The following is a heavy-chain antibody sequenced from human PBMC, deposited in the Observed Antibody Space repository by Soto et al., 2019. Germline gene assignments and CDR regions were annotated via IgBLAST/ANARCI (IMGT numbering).Heavy chain of an antibody. J-gene: IGHJ4*02. D-gene: IGHD3-22*01. CDR2: IDWDEDR. CDR1: GFSLSTSGMR. CDR3: ARMRSDYDSSGLDY. Sequence: GPTLVNPTETLTLTCTFSGFSLSTSGMRVSWIRQAPGKALEWLARIDWDEDRFYSTSLKTRLTISKDTSKNQVVLTMTKMDPVDTATYYCARMRSDYDSSGLDYWGQGILVTVSS. V-gene: IGHV2-70*04.